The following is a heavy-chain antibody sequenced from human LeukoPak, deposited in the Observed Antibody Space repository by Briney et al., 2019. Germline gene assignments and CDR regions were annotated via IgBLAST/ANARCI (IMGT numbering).Heavy chain of an antibody. CDR3: ARYSSSSGGASHYFDY. J-gene: IGHJ4*02. CDR2: INQDGSVV. CDR1: GFPFSGYW. V-gene: IGHV3-7*01. Sequence: GGSLRLSCAASGFPFSGYWMDWVRRAPGKGMEWVANINQDGSVVYYAPSVKGRFTISRDNAKNSLYLQMNSLRAEDTAVYYCARYSSSSGGASHYFDYWGQGTLVTVSS. D-gene: IGHD6-6*01.